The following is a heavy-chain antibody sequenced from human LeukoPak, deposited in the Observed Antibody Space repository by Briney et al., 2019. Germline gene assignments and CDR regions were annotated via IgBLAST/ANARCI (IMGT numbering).Heavy chain of an antibody. V-gene: IGHV3-48*03. CDR2: ISSGGSTM. J-gene: IGHJ4*02. Sequence: QSGGSLRLSCAASGFTFSSYEMNWVRQAPGKGLEWVSYISSGGSTMYYADSVKGRFTISRDNAKNSLFLQMNSLRAEDTAVYYCARGGRYFDYWGQGTLVTVSS. CDR3: ARGGRYFDY. D-gene: IGHD5-12*01. CDR1: GFTFSSYE.